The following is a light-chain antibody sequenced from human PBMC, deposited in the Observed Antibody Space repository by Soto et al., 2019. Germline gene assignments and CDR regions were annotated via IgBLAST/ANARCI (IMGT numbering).Light chain of an antibody. V-gene: IGKV4-1*01. Sequence: DIVLTQSPDSLAVSLGERATINCKSSQSVLYSSNNQNYLAWYQQKPGQPPKLLIYWASIRESGVPDRFSGSGSGTDFTLTISSLQAEDVAVYHCQQYYSSPQTFGQGTKVEIK. J-gene: IGKJ1*01. CDR2: WAS. CDR3: QQYYSSPQT. CDR1: QSVLYSSNNQNY.